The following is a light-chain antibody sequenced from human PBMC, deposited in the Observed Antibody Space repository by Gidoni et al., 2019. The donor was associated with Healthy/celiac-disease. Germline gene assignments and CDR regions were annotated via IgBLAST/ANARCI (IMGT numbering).Light chain of an antibody. CDR3: QQSYSTPRHSLWT. J-gene: IGKJ1*01. CDR1: QSISSY. CDR2: AAS. Sequence: DIQMTPSPSSLSASVGDRVTITCRASQSISSYVHWYQQKPGKDPKLLIYAASSLQSGVPSRFRGSGSGTDFTLTISSLQPEDFATYYCQQSYSTPRHSLWTFGQGTKVEIK. V-gene: IGKV1-39*01.